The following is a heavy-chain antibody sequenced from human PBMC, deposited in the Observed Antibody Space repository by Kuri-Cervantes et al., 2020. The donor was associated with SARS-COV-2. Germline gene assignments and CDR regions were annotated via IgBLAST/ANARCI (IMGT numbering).Heavy chain of an antibody. J-gene: IGHJ6*02. CDR2: IYTSGST. CDR1: GGSISSYY. D-gene: IGHD2-15*01. Sequence: ESLKISCTVSGGSISSYYWSWIRQPAGKGLEWIGRIYTSGSTNYNPSLKSRVTMSVDTSKNQFSLKLSSVTAADTAVYYCAKDRDCSGGSCYDYYYYGMDVWGQGTTVTVSS. CDR3: AKDRDCSGGSCYDYYYYGMDV. V-gene: IGHV4-4*07.